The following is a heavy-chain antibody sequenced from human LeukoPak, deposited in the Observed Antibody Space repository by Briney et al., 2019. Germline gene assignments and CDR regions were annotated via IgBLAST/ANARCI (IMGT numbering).Heavy chain of an antibody. CDR2: INHSGST. CDR1: GGSFSGYY. J-gene: IGHJ5*02. CDR3: ARGRANDFWSGYWFDP. D-gene: IGHD3-3*01. Sequence: SETLSLTCAVYGGSFSGYYWSWIRQPPGKGLEWIGKINHSGSTNYNPSLKSRVTISVDTSKNQFSLKLSSVTAADTAVYYCARGRANDFWSGYWFDPWGQGTLVTVSS. V-gene: IGHV4-34*01.